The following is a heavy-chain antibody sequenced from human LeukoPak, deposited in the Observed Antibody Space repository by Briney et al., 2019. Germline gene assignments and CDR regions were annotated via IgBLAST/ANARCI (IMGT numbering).Heavy chain of an antibody. J-gene: IGHJ3*02. CDR2: IYYSGST. CDR3: ARDSSRDAFDI. V-gene: IGHV4-39*07. CDR1: GDSISTSSSY. Sequence: PSETLSLTCGVSGDSISTSSSYWGWIRQPPGKGLEWIGSIYYSGSTYYNPSLKSRVTISVDTSKNQFSLKLSSVTAADTAVYYCARDSSRDAFDIWGQGTMVTVSS.